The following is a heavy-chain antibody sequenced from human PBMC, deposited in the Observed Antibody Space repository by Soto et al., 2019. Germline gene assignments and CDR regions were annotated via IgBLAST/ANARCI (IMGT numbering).Heavy chain of an antibody. J-gene: IGHJ4*02. CDR2: ISGSGGST. CDR1: GFTFSSYA. CDR3: AKDPQVLWFGELYNY. D-gene: IGHD3-10*01. V-gene: IGHV3-23*01. Sequence: PGGSLRLSCAASGFTFSSYAMSWVRQAPGKGLEWVSAISGSGGSTYYADSVKGRFTISRDNSKNTLYLQMNSLRAEDTAVYYCAKDPQVLWFGELYNYWGQGTLVTVSS.